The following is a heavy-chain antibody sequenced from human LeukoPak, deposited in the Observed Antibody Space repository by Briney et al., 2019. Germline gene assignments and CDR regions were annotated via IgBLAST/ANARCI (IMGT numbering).Heavy chain of an antibody. CDR3: ARGLPQVAFDI. V-gene: IGHV4-59*01. Sequence: SETLSLTCTVSGGSISSYYWSWIRQPPGKGLEWIGYIYYSGSTNYNPSLKSRVTISVDTSKNQFSLKLSSVTAADTAVYYCARGLPQVAFDIWGQGTMVTVSS. J-gene: IGHJ3*02. CDR2: IYYSGST. CDR1: GGSISSYY. D-gene: IGHD3-16*01.